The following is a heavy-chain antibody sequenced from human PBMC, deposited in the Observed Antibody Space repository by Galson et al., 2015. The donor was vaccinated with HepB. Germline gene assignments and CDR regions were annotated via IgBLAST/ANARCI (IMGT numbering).Heavy chain of an antibody. V-gene: IGHV3-33*01. CDR3: ARDGQGLLLGYYDYYMDV. D-gene: IGHD2-21*01. CDR1: GFTFRDYG. Sequence: SLRLSCAASGFTFRDYGMHWVRQAPGKGLEWVAVIWHGGRNKYYADSVKGRFTISRDNSQNTLYLQMNSLRAEDTAVYYCARDGQGLLLGYYDYYMDVGGKGTTVSVSS. CDR2: IWHGGRNK. J-gene: IGHJ6*03.